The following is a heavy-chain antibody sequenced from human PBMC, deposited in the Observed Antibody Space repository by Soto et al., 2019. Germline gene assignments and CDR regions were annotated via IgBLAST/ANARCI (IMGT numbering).Heavy chain of an antibody. CDR2: TIPMFAAT. J-gene: IGHJ4*02. Sequence: QVQLAQSGAEVRKPGSSVKVSCRASGGSFSDFAFSWVRQAPGQGLEWMGGTIPMFAATKYAQRFQGRITIAADASPRTVYLALSSLTSDDSAVYYCSRGGIVAVPAALSSYDAYTNYRFDSCGQGTLVSVSS. V-gene: IGHV1-69*01. D-gene: IGHD6-25*01. CDR1: GGSFSDFA. CDR3: SRGGIVAVPAALSSYDAYTNYRFDS.